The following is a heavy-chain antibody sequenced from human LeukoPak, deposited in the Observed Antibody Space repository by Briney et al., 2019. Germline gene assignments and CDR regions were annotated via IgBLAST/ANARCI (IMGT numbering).Heavy chain of an antibody. CDR2: IYSGGST. D-gene: IGHD3-22*01. CDR3: ARAKFYYDSSGYYDY. V-gene: IGHV3-66*01. CDR1: GFTVSSNY. Sequence: GGSLRLSCAASGFTVSSNYMSWVRQAPGKGLEWVSVIYSGGSTYYADSVKGRFTISRDNSKNTLYLQMNSLRAEDTAVYYCARAKFYYDSSGYYDYWGQGTLVTVSS. J-gene: IGHJ4*02.